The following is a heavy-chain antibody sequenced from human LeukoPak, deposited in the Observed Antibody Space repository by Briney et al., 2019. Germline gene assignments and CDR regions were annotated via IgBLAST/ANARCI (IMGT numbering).Heavy chain of an antibody. CDR2: IRSKAYGGTT. CDR1: GFTFGDYA. Sequence: GGSLRLSCTASGFTFGDYAMSWVRQAPGKGLEWVGFIRSKAYGGTTEYAASVKGRFTISRDDSKSIAYLQMNSLKTEDTAVYYCTRSPILTGRNPYYFDYWGQGTLVTVSS. CDR3: TRSPILTGRNPYYFDY. V-gene: IGHV3-49*04. D-gene: IGHD3-9*01. J-gene: IGHJ4*02.